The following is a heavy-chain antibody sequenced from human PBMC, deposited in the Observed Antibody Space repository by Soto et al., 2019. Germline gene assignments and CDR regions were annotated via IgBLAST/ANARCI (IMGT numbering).Heavy chain of an antibody. CDR3: ARYSGSYWHYLDF. D-gene: IGHD1-26*01. V-gene: IGHV5-51*01. Sequence: ESLKISCKGSGYSFASHWVAWVRQMPEKGLEWIGTIYPGDSDTKYSSAFRGHVTISADTSVSTAYLQWRSLEATDSAIYYCARYSGSYWHYLDFWGQGTLVTVSS. CDR2: IYPGDSDT. J-gene: IGHJ4*02. CDR1: GYSFASHW.